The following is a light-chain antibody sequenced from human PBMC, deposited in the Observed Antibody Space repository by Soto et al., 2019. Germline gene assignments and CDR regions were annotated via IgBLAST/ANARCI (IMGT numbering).Light chain of an antibody. CDR1: GSVSSSS. CDR3: QQYNDWPLT. CDR2: CAS. Sequence: EIVLTQSPGTLSLSPGERATLSCRASGSVSSSSLAWYQQKPGQAPRLLMYCASTRPTGIPARFSGSGSGTEFTLTIISLQSEDSAVYYCQQYNDWPLTFGGGTKVDIK. J-gene: IGKJ4*01. V-gene: IGKV3-20*01.